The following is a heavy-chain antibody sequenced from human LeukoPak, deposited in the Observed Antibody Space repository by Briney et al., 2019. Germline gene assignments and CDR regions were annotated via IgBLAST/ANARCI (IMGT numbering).Heavy chain of an antibody. CDR2: INHSGST. Sequence: PSETLSLTCAVYGGSFSGYYWSWIRQPPGKGLEWIGEINHSGSTNYNPSLKSRVTISVDTSKNQFSLKLSSVTAADTAVYYCARHYGSGSYFGYWGQGTLVTVSS. D-gene: IGHD3-10*01. V-gene: IGHV4-34*01. CDR1: GGSFSGYY. J-gene: IGHJ4*02. CDR3: ARHYGSGSYFGY.